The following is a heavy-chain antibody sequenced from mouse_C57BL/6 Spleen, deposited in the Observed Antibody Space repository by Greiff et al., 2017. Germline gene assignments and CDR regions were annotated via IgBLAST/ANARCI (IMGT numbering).Heavy chain of an antibody. CDR3: ARNGMSAMDY. V-gene: IGHV1-22*01. CDR1: GYTFTDYN. CDR2: INPNNGGT. J-gene: IGHJ4*01. Sequence: EVKLMESGPELVKPGASVKMSCKASGYTFTDYNMHWVKQSHGKSLEWIGYINPNNGGTSYNQKFKGKATLTVNKSSSTAYMELRSLTSEDSAVYYCARNGMSAMDYWGQGTSVTVSS.